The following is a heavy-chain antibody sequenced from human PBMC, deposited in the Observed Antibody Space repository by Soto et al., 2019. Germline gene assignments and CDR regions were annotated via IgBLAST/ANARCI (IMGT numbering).Heavy chain of an antibody. CDR3: ARDPVGYQRKNGMDV. CDR1: GFTLSGYA. CDR2: INSDGSST. V-gene: IGHV3-74*01. Sequence: GGSLRLSCAASGFTLSGYAMHWVRQAPGKGLVWVSRINSDGSSTSYADSVKGRFTISRDNAKNTLYLQMNSLRAEDTAVYYCARDPVGYQRKNGMDVWGQGTTVTVSS. D-gene: IGHD6-13*01. J-gene: IGHJ6*02.